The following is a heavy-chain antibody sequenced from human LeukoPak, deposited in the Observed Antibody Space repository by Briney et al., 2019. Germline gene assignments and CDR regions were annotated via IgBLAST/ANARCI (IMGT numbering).Heavy chain of an antibody. D-gene: IGHD2/OR15-2a*01. Sequence: GGSLRLSCAASGFAFSSYGMHWVRQAPGKGLEWVALIWYDGSNKYYADSVKGRLTISRDNSKNTLYLQMNSLRAEDTAVYYCAREGPRGNSQFDYWGQGTLVTVSS. J-gene: IGHJ4*02. CDR3: AREGPRGNSQFDY. CDR2: IWYDGSNK. V-gene: IGHV3-33*01. CDR1: GFAFSSYG.